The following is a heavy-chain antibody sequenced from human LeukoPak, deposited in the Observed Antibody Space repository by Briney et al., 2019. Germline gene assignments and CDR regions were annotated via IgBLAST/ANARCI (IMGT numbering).Heavy chain of an antibody. CDR1: GFIVSANY. D-gene: IGHD3-16*01. CDR3: AKDGSWGDYYFYFYIDV. Sequence: GGSLRLSCAASGFIVSANYMSWVRQAPGKGLEWVSVFYSGGHSYHRDGTTYYADSVKGRFTISGDKSANTVYLQMNSLRVDDTALYYCAKDGSWGDYYFYFYIDVWGKGTTVTVSS. V-gene: IGHV3-53*05. CDR2: FYSGGHSYHRDGTT. J-gene: IGHJ6*03.